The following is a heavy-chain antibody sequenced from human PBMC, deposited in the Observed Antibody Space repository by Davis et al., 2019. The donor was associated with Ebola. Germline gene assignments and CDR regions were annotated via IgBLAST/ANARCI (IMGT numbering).Heavy chain of an antibody. CDR3: ARVRWVGSSSWYSHYYYMDV. D-gene: IGHD6-13*01. Sequence: PSETLSLTCAVYGGSFSGYFLSWIRQPPGKGLEWIGEINHSGSTNYNPSLKSRVTISVDTSKNQFSLKLSSVTAADTAVYYCARVRWVGSSSWYSHYYYMDVWGKGTTVTVSS. CDR1: GGSFSGYF. J-gene: IGHJ6*03. CDR2: INHSGST. V-gene: IGHV4-34*01.